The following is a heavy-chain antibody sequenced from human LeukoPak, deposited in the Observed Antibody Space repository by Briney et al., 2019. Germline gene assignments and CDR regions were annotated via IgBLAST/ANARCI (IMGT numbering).Heavy chain of an antibody. Sequence: GGSLRLSCVASGFAFSTFPMSWVRQAPGKGLEWVCAVSGSGGHTFYLDSAKGRVTISRDNSKKTLYLQMNSLRVDDTAVYYCAKGGASVTDAPHGDVVTTTLDGFDIWGQGTMVTVSS. J-gene: IGHJ3*02. CDR1: GFAFSTFP. CDR2: VSGSGGHT. V-gene: IGHV3-23*01. D-gene: IGHD4-17*01. CDR3: AKGGASVTDAPHGDVVTTTLDGFDI.